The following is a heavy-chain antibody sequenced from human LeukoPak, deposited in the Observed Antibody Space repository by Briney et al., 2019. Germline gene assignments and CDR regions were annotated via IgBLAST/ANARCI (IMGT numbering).Heavy chain of an antibody. V-gene: IGHV3-53*01. J-gene: IGHJ4*02. CDR3: ARSTVSENYDILTGYSIYFDY. CDR1: GFTVSSNY. Sequence: GGSLRLSCAASGFTVSSNYMSWVRQAPGKGLEWVSVIYSGGSTYYADSVKGRFTISRDNSKNTLYLQMNSLRAEDTAVYYCARSTVSENYDILTGYSIYFDYWGQGTLVTVSS. D-gene: IGHD3-9*01. CDR2: IYSGGST.